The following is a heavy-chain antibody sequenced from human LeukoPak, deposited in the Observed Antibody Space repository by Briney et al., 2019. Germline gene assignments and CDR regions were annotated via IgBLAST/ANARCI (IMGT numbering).Heavy chain of an antibody. Sequence: ASVRVSCKASGYTFTGYYMHWVRQAPGQGLEWMGWISAYNGNTNYAQKLQGRVTMTTDTSTSTAYMELRSLISDDTAVYYCAREYSGSYYYYYYMDVWGKGTTVTVSS. CDR1: GYTFTGYY. J-gene: IGHJ6*03. CDR2: ISAYNGNT. V-gene: IGHV1-18*04. D-gene: IGHD1-26*01. CDR3: AREYSGSYYYYYYMDV.